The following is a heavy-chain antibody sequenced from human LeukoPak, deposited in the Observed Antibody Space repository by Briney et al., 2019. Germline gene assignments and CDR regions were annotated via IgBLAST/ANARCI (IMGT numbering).Heavy chain of an antibody. V-gene: IGHV1-2*02. CDR3: ARDFMVRGVTTPDY. CDR1: GYTFIGYY. D-gene: IGHD3-10*01. J-gene: IGHJ4*02. Sequence: ASVKVSCKAFGYTFIGYYMHWVRQAPGQGLQWMGWMNPNSGVTNYAQKFQGRVTMTRDTSISTAYMELSGLRYADTAVYYCARDFMVRGVTTPDYWGQGTLVTVSS. CDR2: MNPNSGVT.